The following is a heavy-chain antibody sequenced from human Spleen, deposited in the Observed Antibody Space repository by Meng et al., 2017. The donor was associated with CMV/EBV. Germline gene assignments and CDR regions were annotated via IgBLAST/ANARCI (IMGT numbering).Heavy chain of an antibody. CDR3: ARPPPKRYSSSWYVY. V-gene: IGHV4-39*07. D-gene: IGHD6-13*01. CDR2: INHSGST. Sequence: SETLSLTCTVSGDSISGSRYYWSWIRQPPGKGLEWIGEINHSGSTNYNPSLKSRVTISVDTSKNQFSLKLSSVTAADTAVYYCARPPPKRYSSSWYVYWGQGTLVTVS. J-gene: IGHJ4*02. CDR1: GDSISGSRYY.